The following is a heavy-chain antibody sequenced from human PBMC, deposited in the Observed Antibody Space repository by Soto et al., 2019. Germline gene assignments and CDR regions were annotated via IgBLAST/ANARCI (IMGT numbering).Heavy chain of an antibody. CDR3: ATLNMVTAKFDL. Sequence: EVPLLESGGGLVQPGGSLRLSCAASGFTFSSYAMNWVRQAPGKGLEWVSAIDNSGATTYYADSVKGRFTISRDNSDSTLYLQMNSLRAGDTAVYYGATLNMVTAKFDLWGRGTLVTVSS. CDR2: IDNSGATT. J-gene: IGHJ2*01. V-gene: IGHV3-23*01. D-gene: IGHD2-21*02. CDR1: GFTFSSYA.